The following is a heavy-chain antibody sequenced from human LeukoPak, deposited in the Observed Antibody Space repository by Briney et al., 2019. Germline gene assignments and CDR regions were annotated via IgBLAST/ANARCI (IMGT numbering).Heavy chain of an antibody. CDR3: ARLYDFWSDPPQGDY. D-gene: IGHD3-3*01. CDR2: IDWDDDK. V-gene: IGHV2-70*11. J-gene: IGHJ4*02. Sequence: SGPTLVKPTQTLTLTCTFSGFSLSTSGMCVSWIRQPPGKALEWLARIDWDDDKYYSTSLKTRLTISKDTSKNQVVLTMTNMDPVDTATYYCARLYDFWSDPPQGDYWGQGTLVTVSS. CDR1: GFSLSTSGMC.